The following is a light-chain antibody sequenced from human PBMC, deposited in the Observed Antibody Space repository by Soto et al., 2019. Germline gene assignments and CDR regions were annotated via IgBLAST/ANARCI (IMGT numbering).Light chain of an antibody. CDR3: QQYNSSSSLT. J-gene: IGKJ4*01. V-gene: IGKV1-5*03. CDR1: QSISSW. Sequence: DIQMTQSPSTLSASVGDRVTITCRASQSISSWLAWYQQKPGKAPKLLIYKASNLESGVPSRFSGSGSGTEFTLTISSLQPDDFATYYCQQYNSSSSLTFGGGTKVEIK. CDR2: KAS.